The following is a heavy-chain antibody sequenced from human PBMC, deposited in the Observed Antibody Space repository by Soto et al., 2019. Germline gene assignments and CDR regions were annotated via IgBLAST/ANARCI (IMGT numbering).Heavy chain of an antibody. CDR3: ARNGITIFGVGNPPYGMDV. CDR2: INPSGGTA. D-gene: IGHD3-3*01. Sequence: ASVKVSCKASVYTLTRSYMQWLRQAPGQGLEWMGIINPSGGTANYAQKFQGRVTITADESTSTAYMELSSLRSEDTAVYYCARNGITIFGVGNPPYGMDVWGQGTTVTVSS. J-gene: IGHJ6*02. CDR1: VYTLTRSY. V-gene: IGHV1-46*01.